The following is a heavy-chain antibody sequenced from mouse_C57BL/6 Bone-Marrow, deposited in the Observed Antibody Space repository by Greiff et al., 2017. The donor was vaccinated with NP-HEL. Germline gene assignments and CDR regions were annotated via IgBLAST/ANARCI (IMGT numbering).Heavy chain of an antibody. Sequence: QVQLQQSDAELVKPGASVKISCKVSGYTFTDHTIHWMKQRPEQGLEWIGYIYPRDGSTKYNEKFKGKDTLTADKVSSTAYLQLNSLTSEDSAVYFCASRGGSSYGYCDYWGQGTTLTVSS. CDR3: ASRGGSSYGYCDY. CDR1: GYTFTDHT. J-gene: IGHJ2*01. CDR2: IYPRDGST. V-gene: IGHV1-78*01. D-gene: IGHD1-1*01.